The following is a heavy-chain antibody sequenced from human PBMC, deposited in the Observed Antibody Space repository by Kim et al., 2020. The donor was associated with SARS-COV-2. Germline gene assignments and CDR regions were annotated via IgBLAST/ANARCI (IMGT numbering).Heavy chain of an antibody. J-gene: IGHJ4*02. D-gene: IGHD3-10*01. V-gene: IGHV3-33*01. Sequence: VDSVKGRLTISRDNSNNMLYLQRNSLRAEDTAVYYCASEFSGSYSYFDYWGQGNLVTVSS. CDR3: ASEFSGSYSYFDY.